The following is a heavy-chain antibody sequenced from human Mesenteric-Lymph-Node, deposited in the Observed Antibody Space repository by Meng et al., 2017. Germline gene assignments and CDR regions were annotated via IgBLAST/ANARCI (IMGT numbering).Heavy chain of an antibody. CDR1: GYTFTSYG. J-gene: IGHJ3*02. CDR3: ARMGSEDSGGYYYSQWYASDI. D-gene: IGHD3-22*01. CDR2: ISAYNGNT. Sequence: ASVKVSCKASGYTFTSYGIRWVRQAPGQGLEWMGWISAYNGNTNYAQKLQGNVTMTTNTSTSTAYTELKSLRSDDTAVYYCARMGSEDSGGYYYSQWYASDIWGQGTMVTVSS. V-gene: IGHV1-18*01.